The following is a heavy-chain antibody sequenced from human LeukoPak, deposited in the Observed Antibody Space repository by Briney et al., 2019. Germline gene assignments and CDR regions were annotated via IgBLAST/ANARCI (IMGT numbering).Heavy chain of an antibody. CDR2: INHSGST. D-gene: IGHD2-2*01. CDR1: GVSFSGYY. J-gene: IGHJ6*02. Sequence: SETLSLTCAVYGVSFSGYYWSWIRQPPGKGLEWIGEINHSGSTNYNPSLKSRVTISVDTSKNQFSLKLSSVTAADTAVYYCARDLIWWQSKYQLLRYYYYYGMDVWGQGTTVTVSS. V-gene: IGHV4-34*01. CDR3: ARDLIWWQSKYQLLRYYYYYGMDV.